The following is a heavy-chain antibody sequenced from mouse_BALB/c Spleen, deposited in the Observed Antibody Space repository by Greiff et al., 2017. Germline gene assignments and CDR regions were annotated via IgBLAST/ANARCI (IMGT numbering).Heavy chain of an antibody. CDR3: AREATVVAKAMDY. D-gene: IGHD1-1*01. J-gene: IGHJ4*01. V-gene: IGHV5-4*02. CDR1: GFTFSDYY. Sequence: EVQLVESGGGLVKPGGSLKLSCAASGFTFSDYYMYWVRQTPEKRLEWVATISDGGSYTYYPDSVKGRFTISRDNAKNNLYLQMSSLKSEDTAMYYCAREATVVAKAMDYWGQGTSVTVSS. CDR2: ISDGGSYT.